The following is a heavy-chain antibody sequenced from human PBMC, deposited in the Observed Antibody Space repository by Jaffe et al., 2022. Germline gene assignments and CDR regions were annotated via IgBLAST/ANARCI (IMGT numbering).Heavy chain of an antibody. CDR1: GFSLSTSGVG. D-gene: IGHD3-10*01. Sequence: QITLKESGPTLVKPTQTLTLTCTFSGFSLSTSGVGVGWIRQPPGKALEWLALIYWNDDKRYSPSLKSRLTITKDTSKNQVVLTMTNMDPVDTATYYCAHRRHHRADVLLWFRELSHFDYWGQGTLVTVSS. V-gene: IGHV2-5*01. J-gene: IGHJ4*02. CDR2: IYWNDDK. CDR3: AHRRHHRADVLLWFRELSHFDY.